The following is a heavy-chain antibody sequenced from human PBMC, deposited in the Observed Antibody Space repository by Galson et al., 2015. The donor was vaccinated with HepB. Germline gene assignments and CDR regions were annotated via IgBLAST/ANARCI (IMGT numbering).Heavy chain of an antibody. CDR1: GYALTEIS. D-gene: IGHD4/OR15-4a*01. J-gene: IGHJ3*02. CDR3: ATNKAPLSHGALHI. CDR2: SDPEGDET. V-gene: IGHV1-24*01. Sequence: SVKVSCKVSGYALTEISVHWVRQAPGKGLEWMGTSDPEGDETIYGRAFEGRVIMTDDTSAGTTYMELSSLRSDDTAIYYCATNKAPLSHGALHIWGHGTLGTVS.